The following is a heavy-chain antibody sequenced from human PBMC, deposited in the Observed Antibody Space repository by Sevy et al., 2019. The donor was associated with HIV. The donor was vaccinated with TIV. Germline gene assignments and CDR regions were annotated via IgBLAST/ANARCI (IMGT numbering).Heavy chain of an antibody. CDR3: TRVRSFGFEY. CDR2: ITPSGDTT. V-gene: IGHV1-46*01. CDR1: GYNFTSYY. Sequence: ASVKVSCKAAGYNFTSYYIHWVRQAPGQGLEWMGIITPSGDTTTYSQNFQGRVTMTSDTSTSTVYMELSSLGYDDTAVYYCTRVRSFGFEYWGQGTLVTVSS. D-gene: IGHD3-16*01. J-gene: IGHJ4*02.